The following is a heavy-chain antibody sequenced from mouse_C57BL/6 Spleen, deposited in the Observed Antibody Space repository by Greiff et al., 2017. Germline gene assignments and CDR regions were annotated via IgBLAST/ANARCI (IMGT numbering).Heavy chain of an antibody. CDR2: IHPNSGST. V-gene: IGHV1-64*01. CDR3: ARGSDDYYAMDY. CDR1: GYTFTSYW. Sequence: VQLQQPGAELVKPGASVKLSCKASGYTFTSYWMHWVKQRPGQGLEWIGMIHPNSGSTNYNEKFKSKATLTVDKSSSTAYMQLSSLTSEDSAVYYCARGSDDYYAMDYWGQGTSVTVSS. J-gene: IGHJ4*01.